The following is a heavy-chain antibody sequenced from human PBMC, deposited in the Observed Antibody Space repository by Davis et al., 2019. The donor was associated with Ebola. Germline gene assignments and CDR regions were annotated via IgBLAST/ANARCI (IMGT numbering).Heavy chain of an antibody. D-gene: IGHD1-1*01. V-gene: IGHV3-33*01. CDR3: ARELQLTNDGGNFDY. J-gene: IGHJ4*02. CDR1: GFTFSSYG. CDR2: IWYDGSNK. Sequence: GESLKISCAASGFTFSSYGMHWVRQAPGKGLEWVAVIWYDGSNKYYSDSVKGRFTISRDNSKNTLYLQMNSLRAEDTAVYYCARELQLTNDGGNFDYWGQGTLVTVSS.